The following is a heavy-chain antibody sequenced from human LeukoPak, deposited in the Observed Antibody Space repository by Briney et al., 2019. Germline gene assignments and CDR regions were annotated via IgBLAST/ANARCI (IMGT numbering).Heavy chain of an antibody. V-gene: IGHV4-38-2*02. D-gene: IGHD3-22*01. CDR3: ARETIDITVIVVVRMGDAFDI. J-gene: IGHJ3*02. Sequence: SETLSLTCTVPGYSISSDYYWGWIRQPPGKGLEWIGSIYHSGSTYYNPSLKSRVTISVDTSKNQFSLKLSSVTAADTAVHYCARETIDITVIVVVRMGDAFDIWGQGTVVTVSS. CDR2: IYHSGST. CDR1: GYSISSDYY.